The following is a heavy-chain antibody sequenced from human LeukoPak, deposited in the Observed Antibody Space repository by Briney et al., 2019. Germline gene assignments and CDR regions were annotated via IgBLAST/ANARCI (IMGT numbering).Heavy chain of an antibody. V-gene: IGHV4-59*01. D-gene: IGHD4-11*01. CDR2: IYYSGST. J-gene: IGHJ5*01. CDR1: GGSIRSYD. Sequence: SETLSLTCSVSGGSIRSYDWSWIRQPPGKGLEWIGYIYYSGSTHYNPSLKSRVTMSADTSKSQFSLKLNSATAADTAVYYCAREGVYSGWFDYWGQGTLVTVSS. CDR3: AREGVYSGWFDY.